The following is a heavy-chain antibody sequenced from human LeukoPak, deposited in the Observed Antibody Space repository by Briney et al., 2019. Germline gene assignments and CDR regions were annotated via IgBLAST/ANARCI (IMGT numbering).Heavy chain of an antibody. CDR3: ARDRLRWPKIDY. V-gene: IGHV4-39*07. D-gene: IGHD4-23*01. CDR2: IYYSVTT. CDR1: GGSISSSDYY. Sequence: SETLSLTCTVSGGSISSSDYYWGWIRQPPVKGLEWIGSIYYSVTTYYNPSLKSRVTISVDTSKNQFSLKLNSVTAADTAVYYCARDRLRWPKIDYWGQGTLVTVSS. J-gene: IGHJ4*02.